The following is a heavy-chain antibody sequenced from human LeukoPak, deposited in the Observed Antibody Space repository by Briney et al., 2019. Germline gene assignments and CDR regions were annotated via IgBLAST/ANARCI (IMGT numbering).Heavy chain of an antibody. CDR3: AKAPGMLWTNFDY. J-gene: IGHJ4*02. V-gene: IGHV3-23*01. Sequence: GGSLRLSCAASGFTFSSYAMSWVRQAPGKGPEWVSAISGSGGSTYYADSVKGRFTISRDNSKNTLYLQMNSLRAEDTAVYYCAKAPGMLWTNFDYWGQGTLVTVSS. CDR2: ISGSGGST. CDR1: GFTFSSYA. D-gene: IGHD2-2*01.